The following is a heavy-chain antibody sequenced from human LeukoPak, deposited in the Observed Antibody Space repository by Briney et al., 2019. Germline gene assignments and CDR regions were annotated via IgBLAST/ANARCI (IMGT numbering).Heavy chain of an antibody. CDR1: GGSISSYY. J-gene: IGHJ4*02. Sequence: SETLSLTCTVSGGSISSYYWGWIRQPPGKGLEWIGTIYYSGSTYYSPSLKSRVTISVDTSKNQFSLKLSSVTAADTAVYYCAVYYYDSSRVDWGQGTLVTVSS. D-gene: IGHD3-22*01. CDR3: AVYYYDSSRVD. V-gene: IGHV4-39*01. CDR2: IYYSGST.